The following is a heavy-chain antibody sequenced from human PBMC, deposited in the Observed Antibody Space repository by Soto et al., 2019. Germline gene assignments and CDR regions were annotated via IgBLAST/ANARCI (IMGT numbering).Heavy chain of an antibody. D-gene: IGHD3-22*01. CDR3: ARDRGYYYDSSGYLPLDY. CDR1: GYTFTSYG. J-gene: IGHJ4*02. V-gene: IGHV1-18*01. CDR2: ISAYNGNT. Sequence: QVQLVQSGAEVKKPGASVKVSCKASGYTFTSYGISWVRQAPGQGLEWMGWISAYNGNTNYAQKLQGRVTMTTDTSTSTAYMGLRSLRSDDTAVYYCARDRGYYYDSSGYLPLDYWGQGTLVTVSS.